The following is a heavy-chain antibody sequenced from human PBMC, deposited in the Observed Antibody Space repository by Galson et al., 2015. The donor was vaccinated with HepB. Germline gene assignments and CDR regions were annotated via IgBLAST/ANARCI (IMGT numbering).Heavy chain of an antibody. V-gene: IGHV1-69-2*01. CDR3: ATHTGYSSSWPYDY. CDR2: VDPEDGET. CDR1: GYTFTDYY. Sequence: VKVSCKVSGYTFTDYYMHWVQQAPGKGLEWMGLVDPEDGETIYAEKFQGRVTITADTSTDTAYMELSSLRSEDTAVYYCATHTGYSSSWPYDYWGQGTLVTVSS. D-gene: IGHD6-13*01. J-gene: IGHJ4*02.